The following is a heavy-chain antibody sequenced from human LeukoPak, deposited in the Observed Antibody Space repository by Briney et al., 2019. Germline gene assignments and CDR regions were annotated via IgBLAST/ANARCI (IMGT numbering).Heavy chain of an antibody. J-gene: IGHJ6*03. CDR1: GFTFSSYA. V-gene: IGHV3-23*01. CDR3: AKSGRNYYDSSGYRYYYYMDV. D-gene: IGHD3-22*01. CDR2: ISGSGGST. Sequence: GGSLRLSCAASGFTFSSYAMSWGRQAPGMGLEWVSAISGSGGSTYYADAVKGRFTISRDNSKNTLYLQMNSLRAEDTAVYYCAKSGRNYYDSSGYRYYYYMDVWGKGTTITVSS.